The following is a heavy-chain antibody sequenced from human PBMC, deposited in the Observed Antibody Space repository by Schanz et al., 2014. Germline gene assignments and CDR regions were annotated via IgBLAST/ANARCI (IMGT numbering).Heavy chain of an antibody. CDR3: VSQTGSPNY. V-gene: IGHV3-7*02. CDR1: TFTFDHYA. CDR2: IKHDGSVK. D-gene: IGHD6-13*01. J-gene: IGHJ4*02. Sequence: EVQLAESGGGLVQPGGSLRLSCAASTFTFDHYAMTWVRQAPGKGPEWVANIKHDGSVKDYVDSVEGRFTISRDNAKRSLFLQMNSLRVEDTAVYFCVSQTGSPNYWGQGTLVTVSS.